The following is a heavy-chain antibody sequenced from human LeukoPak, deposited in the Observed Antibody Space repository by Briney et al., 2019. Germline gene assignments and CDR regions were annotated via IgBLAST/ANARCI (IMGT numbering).Heavy chain of an antibody. Sequence: GGSLRLSCAASGFTFSSYWMSWVRQAPGKGLEWVSSITSSSSYIYYADSVKGQFTISRDNAKNSLYLQMNSLRAEDTAVYYCARGEVHYYGSGSDYWGQGTLVTVSS. V-gene: IGHV3-21*01. J-gene: IGHJ4*02. CDR3: ARGEVHYYGSGSDY. D-gene: IGHD3-10*01. CDR2: ITSSSSYI. CDR1: GFTFSSYW.